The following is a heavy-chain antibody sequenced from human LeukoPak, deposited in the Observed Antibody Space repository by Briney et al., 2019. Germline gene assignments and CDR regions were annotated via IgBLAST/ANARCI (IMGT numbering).Heavy chain of an antibody. CDR1: GFTFSSYA. D-gene: IGHD1-1*01. Sequence: GRSLRLSCAASGFTFSSYAMHWVRQAPGKGLEWVAVISYDGSNKYYADSVKGRFTISRDNSKNTLYLQMNSLRAEDTAVYYCARALDLYGMDVWGQGTTVTVSS. CDR2: ISYDGSNK. V-gene: IGHV3-30-3*01. CDR3: ARALDLYGMDV. J-gene: IGHJ6*02.